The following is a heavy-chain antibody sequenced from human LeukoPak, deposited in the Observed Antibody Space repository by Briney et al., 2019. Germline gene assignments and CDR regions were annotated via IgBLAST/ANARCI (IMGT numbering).Heavy chain of an antibody. V-gene: IGHV4-4*07. J-gene: IGHJ3*02. D-gene: IGHD2-2*01. CDR2: IYTSGST. CDR3: ARDVYCSSTSCSHDAFDI. CDR1: GGSFSGYY. Sequence: PSETLSLTCAVYGGSFSGYYWSWIRQPAGKGLEWIGRIYTSGSTNYNPSLKSRVTMSVDTSKNQFSLKLSSVTAADTAVYYCARDVYCSSTSCSHDAFDIWGQGTMVTVSS.